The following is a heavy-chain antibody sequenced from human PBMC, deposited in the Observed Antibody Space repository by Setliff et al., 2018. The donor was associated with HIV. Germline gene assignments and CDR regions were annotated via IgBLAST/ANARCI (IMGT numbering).Heavy chain of an antibody. D-gene: IGHD3-16*01. CDR1: GFTVSSNY. V-gene: IGHV3-23*01. Sequence: GSLRLSCAASGFTVSSNYMSWVRQAPGKGLEWVSVISANGGSTYSADSVKGRFTISRDNTKNTVYLQMNSLRAEDTAVYFCAKDVMQGGWGSLSYFDSWGQGTLVTVSS. CDR3: AKDVMQGGWGSLSYFDS. J-gene: IGHJ4*02. CDR2: ISANGGST.